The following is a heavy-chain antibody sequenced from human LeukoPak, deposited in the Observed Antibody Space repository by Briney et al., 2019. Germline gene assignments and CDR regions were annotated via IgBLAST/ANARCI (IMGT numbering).Heavy chain of an antibody. Sequence: SETLSLTCAVYGGSFSGYYWSWIRQPPGKGLEGIGEINHSGSTNYNPSLKSRVTISVDTSKNQFSLKLSSVTAADTAVYYCARDYYDSSGYVLDYWGQGALVTVSS. CDR2: INHSGST. J-gene: IGHJ4*02. D-gene: IGHD3-22*01. CDR3: ARDYYDSSGYVLDY. CDR1: GGSFSGYY. V-gene: IGHV4-34*01.